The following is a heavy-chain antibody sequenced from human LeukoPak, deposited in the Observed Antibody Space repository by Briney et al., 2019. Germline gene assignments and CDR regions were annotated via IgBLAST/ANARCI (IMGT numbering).Heavy chain of an antibody. CDR3: ARHRHCSSTSCYADLDY. Sequence: GESLKISRQASGYIFTSYWIGWVRQMPGKGLEWMGIIYPGDSDTRYSPSFQGQVTISADKSISTAYLQWSSLKASDTAMYYCARHRHCSSTSCYADLDYWGQGTLVTVSS. CDR2: IYPGDSDT. D-gene: IGHD2-2*01. J-gene: IGHJ4*02. CDR1: GYIFTSYW. V-gene: IGHV5-51*01.